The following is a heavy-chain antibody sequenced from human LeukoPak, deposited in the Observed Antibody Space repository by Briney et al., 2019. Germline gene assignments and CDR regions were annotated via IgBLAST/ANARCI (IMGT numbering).Heavy chain of an antibody. D-gene: IGHD3/OR15-3a*01. CDR3: ASIGGLDAFDI. CDR2: IYHSGST. Sequence: SETLSLTCAVSGGSISSGGYSWSWIRQPPGKGLEWIGYIYHSGSTYYNPSLKSRVTISVDRSKNQFPLKLSSVTAADTAVYYCASIGGLDAFDIWGQGTMVTVSS. CDR1: GGSISSGGYS. V-gene: IGHV4-30-2*01. J-gene: IGHJ3*02.